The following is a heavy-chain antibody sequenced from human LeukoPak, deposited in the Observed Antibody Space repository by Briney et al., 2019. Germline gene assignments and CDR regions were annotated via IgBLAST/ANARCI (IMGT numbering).Heavy chain of an antibody. Sequence: ASVKVSCKASGYTFTGYYMHWVRQAPGQGLEWMGWINPNSGGTNYAQKFQGRVTMTRDTSISTAYMELSRLRSDDTAVYYCAREASWFGDMFYYYYMDVWGKGTTVTVSS. CDR2: INPNSGGT. CDR1: GYTFTGYY. J-gene: IGHJ6*03. V-gene: IGHV1-2*02. CDR3: AREASWFGDMFYYYYMDV. D-gene: IGHD3-10*01.